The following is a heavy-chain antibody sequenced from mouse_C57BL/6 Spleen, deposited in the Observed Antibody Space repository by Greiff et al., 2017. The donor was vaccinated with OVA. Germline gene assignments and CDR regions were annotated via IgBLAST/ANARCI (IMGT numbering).Heavy chain of an antibody. CDR1: GFTFSSYA. J-gene: IGHJ2*01. Sequence: EVKVVESGGGLVKPGGSLKLSCAASGFTFSSYAMSWVRQTPEKRLEWVATISDGGSYTYYPANVKGRFTISRDNAKNNRYLQMSHLKSEDTAMYYGAREGAVYYFDYWGQGTTLTVSS. CDR3: AREGAVYYFDY. V-gene: IGHV5-4*01. CDR2: ISDGGSYT.